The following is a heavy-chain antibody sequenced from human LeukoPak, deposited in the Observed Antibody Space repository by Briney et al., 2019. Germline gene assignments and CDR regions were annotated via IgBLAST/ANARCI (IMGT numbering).Heavy chain of an antibody. V-gene: IGHV3-48*04. CDR2: ISSSSTI. D-gene: IGHD4-11*01. Sequence: GGSLRLSCAASGFTFSSYSMNWVRQAPGKGLEWVSYISSSSTIYYADSVKGRFTISRDNAKNSLYLQMNSLRAEDTAVYYCARATVTKGYYYYYYMDVWGKGTTVTVSS. CDR1: GFTFSSYS. CDR3: ARATVTKGYYYYYYMDV. J-gene: IGHJ6*03.